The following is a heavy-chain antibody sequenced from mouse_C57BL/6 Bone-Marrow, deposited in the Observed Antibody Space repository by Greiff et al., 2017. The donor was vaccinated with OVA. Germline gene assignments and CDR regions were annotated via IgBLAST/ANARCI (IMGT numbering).Heavy chain of an antibody. J-gene: IGHJ2*01. D-gene: IGHD4-1*01. Sequence: QVQLQQSGPELVKPGASVKISCKASGYSFTSYYIHWVKQRPGQGLAWIGWIYPGSGNTKYNEQFKGKATLTADTSSSTAYMQLSSLTSEDSAVYYCARGSNSYFDYWGQGTTLTGAS. CDR2: IYPGSGNT. CDR3: ARGSNSYFDY. CDR1: GYSFTSYY. V-gene: IGHV1-66*01.